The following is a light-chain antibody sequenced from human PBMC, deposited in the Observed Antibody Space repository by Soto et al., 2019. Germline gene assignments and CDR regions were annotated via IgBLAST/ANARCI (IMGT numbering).Light chain of an antibody. Sequence: QSALTQPPSASGSPGQSVTISCTGTSSDVGGYNYVSWYQQHPGKAPKLMISEVNKRPSGVPDRFSGSKSGNTASLTVSGLQAEDEADYYCSSYAGSRIVAFGGGTKLTVL. CDR1: SSDVGGYNY. CDR3: SSYAGSRIVA. CDR2: EVN. J-gene: IGLJ2*01. V-gene: IGLV2-8*01.